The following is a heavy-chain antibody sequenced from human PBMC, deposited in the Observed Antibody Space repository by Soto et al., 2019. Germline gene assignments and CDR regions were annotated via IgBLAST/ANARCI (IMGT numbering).Heavy chain of an antibody. CDR1: GFILSEYA. J-gene: IGHJ4*02. CDR2: LSKDGANE. D-gene: IGHD3-22*01. CDR3: AKHGYDSSGDLYYFDY. V-gene: IGHV3-23*01. Sequence: GSLRLSCTASGFILSEYAMNWVRHTPGAGLEWVSTLSKDGANEHYVDSVKGRFTISRDDAKNTLYLQMNSLRAEDTAMYYCAKHGYDSSGDLYYFDYWGQGIPVTVSS.